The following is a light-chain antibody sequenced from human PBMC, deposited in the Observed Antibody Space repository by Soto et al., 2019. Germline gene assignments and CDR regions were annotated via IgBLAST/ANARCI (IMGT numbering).Light chain of an antibody. V-gene: IGKV1-5*01. Sequence: DIQMTQSPSTLSASVGDRVTITCRASQSISSWLAWYQQKPGKAPKLLIYDASSLESGVPSRFSGSGSGTEFTLTISSLQPDDFAVYYCQQRSNWRPLTFGGGTKVEIK. CDR1: QSISSW. CDR2: DAS. J-gene: IGKJ4*01. CDR3: QQRSNWRPLT.